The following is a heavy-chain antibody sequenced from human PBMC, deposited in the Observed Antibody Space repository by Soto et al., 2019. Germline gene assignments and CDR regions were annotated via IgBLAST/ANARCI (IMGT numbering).Heavy chain of an antibody. CDR2: ISYDGSNK. V-gene: IGHV3-30-3*01. CDR3: ARSHYYDSSGYGLVY. CDR1: GFTFISYA. D-gene: IGHD3-22*01. J-gene: IGHJ4*02. Sequence: GGSLRLSCAASGFTFISYAMHWVRQAPGKGLEWAAVISYDGSNKYYADSVKGRFTISRDNSKNTLYLQMNSLRAEDTAVYYCARSHYYDSSGYGLVYWGQGTLVTVSS.